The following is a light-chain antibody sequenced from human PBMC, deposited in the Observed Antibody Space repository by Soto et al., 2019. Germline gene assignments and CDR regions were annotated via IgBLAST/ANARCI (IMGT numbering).Light chain of an antibody. CDR3: SSFTSSTTWV. V-gene: IGLV2-14*01. CDR2: EVS. CDR1: GSDVGFSIF. Sequence: QSALTQPASVSGSPGQSITISCTGTGSDVGFSIFVSWHQQHPGKAPILIIYEVSDRPSGVSNRFSGSKSGNTASLTISGLQAEDEADYYCSSFTSSTTWVFGGGTKLTVL. J-gene: IGLJ3*02.